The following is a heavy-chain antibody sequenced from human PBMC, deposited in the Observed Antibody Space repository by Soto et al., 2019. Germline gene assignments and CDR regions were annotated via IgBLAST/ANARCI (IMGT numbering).Heavy chain of an antibody. Sequence: SETLSLTCTVSGDSISSGTSYWGWIRQPPGKGLEWIGNIYYSGSTNCNPSLKSRVTISVDTSKNQFSLKLSSVTAADTAVYYCARYYDFWSGPVNKYFDYWGQGTLVTVSS. CDR1: GDSISSGTSY. V-gene: IGHV4-39*07. CDR2: IYYSGST. J-gene: IGHJ4*02. D-gene: IGHD3-3*01. CDR3: ARYYDFWSGPVNKYFDY.